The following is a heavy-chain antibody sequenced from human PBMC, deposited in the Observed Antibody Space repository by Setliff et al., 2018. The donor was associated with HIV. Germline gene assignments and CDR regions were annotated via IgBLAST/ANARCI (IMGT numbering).Heavy chain of an antibody. CDR3: ARTYGMATFFDY. J-gene: IGHJ4*02. CDR2: IWYDGSNK. D-gene: IGHD5-12*01. Sequence: GGSLRLSCAASGFDFSSHAMSWVRQAPGKGLEWVAVIWYDGSNKYYADSVKGRFTISRDNSKNTLYLQMNSLRAEDTAVYYCARTYGMATFFDYWGQGTLVTVSS. V-gene: IGHV3-30*04. CDR1: GFDFSSHA.